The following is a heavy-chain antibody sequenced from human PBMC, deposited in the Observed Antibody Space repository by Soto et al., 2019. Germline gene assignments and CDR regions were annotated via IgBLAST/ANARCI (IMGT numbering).Heavy chain of an antibody. CDR2: SYNSGSS. CDR3: AGAAWNSLRGSVWFDP. J-gene: IGHJ5*02. V-gene: IGHV4-31*03. D-gene: IGHD1-1*01. CDR1: GGSISSGGYY. Sequence: QVQLQESGPGLVKPSQTLSLTCTVSGGSISSGGYYWTWIRQHPGTGLEWIGYSYNSGSSFYNPSLKIRLAISVDTSQNQLSLEVRSVTAADTAVYYCAGAAWNSLRGSVWFDPWGPGTLVTVAS.